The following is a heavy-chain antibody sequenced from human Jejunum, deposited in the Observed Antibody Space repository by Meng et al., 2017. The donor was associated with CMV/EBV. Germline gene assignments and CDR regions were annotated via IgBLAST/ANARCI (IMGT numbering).Heavy chain of an antibody. CDR2: INGNKCAT. Sequence: SGFSFNKYGMSWVRQAPGKRLEWMGGINGNKCATVYADKVKGRVTISRDKAENTMYMELSSLRSEDTAIYYCTREQCHDGSAYSLDPWGRGTLVTVSS. J-gene: IGHJ5*02. CDR1: GFSFNKYG. CDR3: TREQCHDGSAYSLDP. D-gene: IGHD2-15*01. V-gene: IGHV1-3*01.